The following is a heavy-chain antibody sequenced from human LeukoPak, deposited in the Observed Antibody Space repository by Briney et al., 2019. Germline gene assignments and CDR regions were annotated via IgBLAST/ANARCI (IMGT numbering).Heavy chain of an antibody. CDR1: GYTFTSYG. D-gene: IGHD5-18*01. J-gene: IGHJ6*02. V-gene: IGHV1-18*01. CDR3: ARGTTWIQLWLRDYYYGMDV. Sequence: GASVKVSCKASGYTFTSYGISWVRQAPGQGLEWMGWISAYNGNTNYAQKLQGRVTMTTDTSTSTAYMELRSLRSDDTAVYYCARGTTWIQLWLRDYYYGMDVWGQGTTVTVSS. CDR2: ISAYNGNT.